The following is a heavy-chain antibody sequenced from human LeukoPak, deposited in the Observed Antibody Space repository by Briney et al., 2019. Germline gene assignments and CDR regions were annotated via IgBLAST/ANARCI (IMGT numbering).Heavy chain of an antibody. D-gene: IGHD4-11*01. Sequence: GASVKVSCKASGYTCTSYDINWVQQATGQGLEWMGWMNPNSGNTGYAQKFQGRVTITRNTSISTAYMELSSLRSEDTAVYYCARNAGYSNSDYWGQGTLVTVSS. J-gene: IGHJ4*02. CDR3: ARNAGYSNSDY. V-gene: IGHV1-8*03. CDR2: MNPNSGNT. CDR1: GYTCTSYD.